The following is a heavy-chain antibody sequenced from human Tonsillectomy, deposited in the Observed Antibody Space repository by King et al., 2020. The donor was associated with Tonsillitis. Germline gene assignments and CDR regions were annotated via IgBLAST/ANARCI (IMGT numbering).Heavy chain of an antibody. CDR3: AREVEMVHDY. V-gene: IGHV3-33*01. D-gene: IGHD5-24*01. CDR1: GFTFSSYA. J-gene: IGHJ4*02. Sequence: VQLVESGGGVVQPGRSLRLSCAASGFTFSSYAMHWVRQAPGKGLEWVAVIWYAGNNKYYTDSVKGRFTISRDNSKNTVYLQMNSLIAEDTAVYYCAREVEMVHDYWGQGTLVTVSS. CDR2: IWYAGNNK.